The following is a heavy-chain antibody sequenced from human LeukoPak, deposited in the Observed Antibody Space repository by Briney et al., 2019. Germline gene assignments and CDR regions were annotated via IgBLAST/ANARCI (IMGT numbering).Heavy chain of an antibody. D-gene: IGHD5-12*01. CDR1: GFTFSSYT. V-gene: IGHV3-21*01. Sequence: PGGSLRLSCAASGFTFSSYTMNWVRQAPGKGLEWVSSISSSSTYINYADSVKGRFTISRDNAKNSLYLQMNSLRAEDTAVYYCARDTLSGYDPHWGQGTLVTVSS. CDR3: ARDTLSGYDPH. J-gene: IGHJ4*02. CDR2: ISSSSTYI.